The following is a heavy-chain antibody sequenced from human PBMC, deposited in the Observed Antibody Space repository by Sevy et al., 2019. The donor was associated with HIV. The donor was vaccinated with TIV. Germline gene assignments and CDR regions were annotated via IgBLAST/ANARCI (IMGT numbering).Heavy chain of an antibody. D-gene: IGHD1-26*01. CDR2: ISYDASGT. CDR3: AREVGSTSSGKTKFEY. CDR1: GFTFSNYG. Sequence: GGSLRLSCAASGFTFSNYGMHWVRQAPGKGLEWVSVISYDASGTNFADSVKGRFTISRDNSKNTLYLQMNSLRPEDTAVYYCAREVGSTSSGKTKFEYWGQGALVTVSS. J-gene: IGHJ4*02. V-gene: IGHV3-30*03.